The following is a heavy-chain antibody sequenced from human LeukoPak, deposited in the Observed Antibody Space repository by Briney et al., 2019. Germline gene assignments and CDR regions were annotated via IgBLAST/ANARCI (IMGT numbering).Heavy chain of an antibody. Sequence: GGSLRLSCAASGFTFSDYHMSWIHQAPGKGLEWVSYISSSGGTISYADSVKGRFTISRDNAKNSLYLQMNSLRAEDTAVYYCARGPVSSSGFFAYWGQGTLVTVSS. D-gene: IGHD6-19*01. CDR3: ARGPVSSSGFFAY. V-gene: IGHV3-11*01. J-gene: IGHJ4*02. CDR1: GFTFSDYH. CDR2: ISSSGGTI.